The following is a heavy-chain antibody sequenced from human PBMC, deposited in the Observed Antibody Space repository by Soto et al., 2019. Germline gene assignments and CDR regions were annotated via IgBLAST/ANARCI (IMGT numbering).Heavy chain of an antibody. D-gene: IGHD6-6*01. J-gene: IGHJ4*02. Sequence: GASVKVSCKASGYTFTSYGISWVRLAPGQGLEWMGWISAYNGNTNYAQKLQGRVTMTTDTSTSTAYMELRSLRSDDTAVYYCARDFTRMGDSSSPYWGRGTLVTVSS. CDR2: ISAYNGNT. V-gene: IGHV1-18*01. CDR1: GYTFTSYG. CDR3: ARDFTRMGDSSSPY.